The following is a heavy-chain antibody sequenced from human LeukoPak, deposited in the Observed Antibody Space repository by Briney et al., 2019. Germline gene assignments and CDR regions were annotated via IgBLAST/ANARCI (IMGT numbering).Heavy chain of an antibody. CDR3: ARLHSSSWTFDY. J-gene: IGHJ4*02. CDR1: GFTFSDYY. CDR2: ISSSNSYT. Sequence: GWSLRLSCAASGFTFSDYYMSWIRQAPGKGLEWVSYISSSNSYTNYADSVQGRFTISRDNAKNSLYLQMNSLRAEDTAVYYCARLHSSSWTFDYWGQGTLVTVSS. D-gene: IGHD6-13*01. V-gene: IGHV3-11*06.